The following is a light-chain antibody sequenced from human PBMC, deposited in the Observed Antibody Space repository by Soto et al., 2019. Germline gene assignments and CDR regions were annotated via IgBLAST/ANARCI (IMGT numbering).Light chain of an antibody. V-gene: IGKV4-1*01. J-gene: IGKJ2*01. CDR3: QQYESTPPT. Sequence: DIVMTQSPDSLAVSLGERATINCKSSQSVLYSSNNKNYLAWYQQRPGQPPKLLIYWASTRESGVPDRFSGSGCGTDFTLTITSLQAEDVAFYYCQQYESTPPTFGHGTKLEIK. CDR2: WAS. CDR1: QSVLYSSNNKNY.